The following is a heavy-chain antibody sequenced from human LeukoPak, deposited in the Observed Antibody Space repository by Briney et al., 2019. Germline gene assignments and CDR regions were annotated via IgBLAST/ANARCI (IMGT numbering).Heavy chain of an antibody. CDR2: ISSNGGST. Sequence: GGSLRLSCSASGFTFSSYAMHWVRRAPGKGLEYVSAISSNGGSTYYADSVKGRFTISRDNSKNTLYLQMSSLRAEDTAVYYCVKGRVVVAANDAFDIWGQGTMVTVSS. D-gene: IGHD2-15*01. J-gene: IGHJ3*02. V-gene: IGHV3-64D*06. CDR3: VKGRVVVAANDAFDI. CDR1: GFTFSSYA.